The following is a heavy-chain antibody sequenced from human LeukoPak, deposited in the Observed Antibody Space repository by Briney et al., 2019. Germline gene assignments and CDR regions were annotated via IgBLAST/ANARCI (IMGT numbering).Heavy chain of an antibody. J-gene: IGHJ4*02. CDR2: INPSGGST. CDR1: GNTFSIYN. Sequence: ASVKVSCKASGNTFSIYNMHWVRQAPGQGLEWMGIINPSGGSTSYAQKFQGRVTMTRDTSTSTVYMELSSLRSEDTAVYYCASSHGYGDYYFDYWGQGTLVTVSS. D-gene: IGHD4-17*01. V-gene: IGHV1-46*01. CDR3: ASSHGYGDYYFDY.